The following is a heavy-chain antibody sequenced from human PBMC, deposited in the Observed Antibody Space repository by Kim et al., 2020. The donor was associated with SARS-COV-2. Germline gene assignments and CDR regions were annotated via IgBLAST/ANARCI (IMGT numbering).Heavy chain of an antibody. CDR2: INAGNGNT. J-gene: IGHJ4*02. D-gene: IGHD6-19*01. V-gene: IGHV1-3*01. Sequence: ASVKVSCKASGYTFASYAMHWVRQAPGQRLEWMGWINAGNGNTKYSQKFQGRVTITRDTSASTAYMELSSLRSEDTAVYYWARDCLGSGCEHWGQGTLVTVSS. CDR3: ARDCLGSGCEH. CDR1: GYTFASYA.